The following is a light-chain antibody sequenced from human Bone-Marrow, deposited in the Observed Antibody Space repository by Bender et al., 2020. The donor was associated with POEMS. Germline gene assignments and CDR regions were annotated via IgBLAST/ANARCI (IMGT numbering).Light chain of an antibody. J-gene: IGLJ3*02. CDR3: RSAESSSTYPVV. CDR1: ALPKQH. Sequence: SYELTQPPSVSVSPGQTARIPCSGDALPKQHAYWYQQKPGQAPVLVMYKDTERPSGIPERFSGSSSGTTVTLTISGVQAGDEADYSCRSAESSSTYPVVFAGGATLTVL. V-gene: IGLV3-25*03. CDR2: KDT.